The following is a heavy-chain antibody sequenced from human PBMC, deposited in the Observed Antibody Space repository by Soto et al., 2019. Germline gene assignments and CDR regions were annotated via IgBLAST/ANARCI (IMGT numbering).Heavy chain of an antibody. J-gene: IGHJ6*02. CDR3: ASGVVRGVQYYYYYGMDV. CDR2: MNPNSGNT. V-gene: IGHV1-8*01. CDR1: GYTFTSYD. D-gene: IGHD3-10*01. Sequence: ASVKVFCKASGYTFTSYDINWVRQATGQGLEWMGWMNPNSGNTGYAQKFQGRVTMTRNTSISTAYMELSSLRSEDTAVYYCASGVVRGVQYYYYYGMDVWGQGTTVTVSS.